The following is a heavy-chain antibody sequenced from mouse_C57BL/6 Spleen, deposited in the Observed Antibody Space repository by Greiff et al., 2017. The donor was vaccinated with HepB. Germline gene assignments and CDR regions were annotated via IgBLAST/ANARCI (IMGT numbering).Heavy chain of an antibody. CDR2: INPNNGGT. CDR1: GYTFTDYY. CDR3: ARSSTGSSLDY. D-gene: IGHD1-1*01. Sequence: VQLQQSGPELVKPGASVKIPCKASGYTFTDYYMNWVKQSHGKSLEWIGDINPNNGGTSYNQKFKGKATLTVDKSSSTAYMELRSLTSEDSAVYYCARSSTGSSLDYWGQGTTLTVSS. V-gene: IGHV1-26*01. J-gene: IGHJ2*01.